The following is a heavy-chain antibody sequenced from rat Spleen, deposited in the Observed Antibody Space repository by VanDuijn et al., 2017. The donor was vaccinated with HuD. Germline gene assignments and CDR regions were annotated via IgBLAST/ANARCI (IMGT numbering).Heavy chain of an antibody. CDR2: INKDSRTI. CDR1: GFNFNDYW. D-gene: IGHD1-11*01. V-gene: IGHV4-2*01. CDR3: ARENYGGYNY. J-gene: IGHJ2*01. Sequence: EVKLVESGGGLVQPGRSLKLSCTASGFNFNDYWMGWVRQAPGKGLEWIGEINKDSRTIKYNPSLKEKFTISRDNAQNTLYLQMSKVGSEDTAIYYCARENYGGYNYWGQGVMVTVSS.